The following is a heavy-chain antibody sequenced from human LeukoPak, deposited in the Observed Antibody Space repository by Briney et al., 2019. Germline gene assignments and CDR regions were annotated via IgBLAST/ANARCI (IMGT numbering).Heavy chain of an antibody. CDR2: ISGHNGNT. CDR1: GYTFTGNH. CDR3: ARVVSGSGYSIY. J-gene: IGHJ4*02. V-gene: IGHV1-18*04. D-gene: IGHD3-22*01. Sequence: ASVKVSCKASGYTFTGNHMHWVRQAPEQGLEWMGWISGHNGNTNYAQKFQDRVTMTTDTSTSTAYMELTSLRSDDTAVYYCARVVSGSGYSIYWGQGTLVTVSS.